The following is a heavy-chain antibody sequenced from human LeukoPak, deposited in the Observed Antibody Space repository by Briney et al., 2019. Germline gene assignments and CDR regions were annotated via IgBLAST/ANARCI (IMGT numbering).Heavy chain of an antibody. CDR3: AKDAAPHIVVVTASDY. V-gene: IGHV3-30*18. CDR2: ISYDGSNK. D-gene: IGHD2-21*02. Sequence: GSLRLSCAASGFTFSDYYMSWIRQAPGKGLEWVAVISYDGSNKYYADSVKGRFTISRDNSKNTLYLQMNSLRAEDTAVYYCAKDAAPHIVVVTASDYWGQGTLVTVSS. J-gene: IGHJ4*02. CDR1: GFTFSDYY.